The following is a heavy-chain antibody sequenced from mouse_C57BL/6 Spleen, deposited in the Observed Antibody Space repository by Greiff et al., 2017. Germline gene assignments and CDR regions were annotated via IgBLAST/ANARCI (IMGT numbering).Heavy chain of an antibody. CDR3: ARVPDYYGSNPYWYFDV. D-gene: IGHD1-1*01. CDR1: GYTFTSYW. J-gene: IGHJ1*03. V-gene: IGHV1-55*01. CDR2: ISPGSGST. Sequence: QVQLQQPGAELVKPGASVKMSCKASGYTFTSYWITWVKQRPGQGLEWIGDISPGSGSTNYNEKFKSKATLTVETSSSTAYMQLSSLTSEDSAVYYCARVPDYYGSNPYWYFDVWGTGTTVTVSS.